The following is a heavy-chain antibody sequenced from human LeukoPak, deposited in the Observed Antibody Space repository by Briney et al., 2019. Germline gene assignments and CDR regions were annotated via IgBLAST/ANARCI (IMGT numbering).Heavy chain of an antibody. V-gene: IGHV1-18*04. D-gene: IGHD3-9*01. Sequence: ASVKVSCKASGYTFTGYYIHWVRQAPGQGLEWMGWTSAYNDNTNYAQKLQGRVTITTDTSMSTAYMELRSLRSDDTAVYYCARGGNDILTGSSFDYWGQGTLVTVSS. CDR3: ARGGNDILTGSSFDY. CDR1: GYTFTGYY. J-gene: IGHJ4*02. CDR2: TSAYNDNT.